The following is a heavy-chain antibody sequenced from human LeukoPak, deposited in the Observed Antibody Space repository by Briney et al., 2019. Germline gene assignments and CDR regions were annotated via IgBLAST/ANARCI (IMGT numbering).Heavy chain of an antibody. CDR3: ASAVPAIVIPQNGFDI. V-gene: IGHV1-2*06. CDR1: GFTFNGYY. D-gene: IGHD1-26*01. Sequence: ASVKVSCKASGFTFNGYYVHWVRQAPGQGLEWMGRIHPYSGGSNSAQKFQGRVTMARDMSINTVYMELSGLRSDDTALYYCASAVPAIVIPQNGFDIWGPGPMVTVSS. CDR2: IHPYSGGS. J-gene: IGHJ3*02.